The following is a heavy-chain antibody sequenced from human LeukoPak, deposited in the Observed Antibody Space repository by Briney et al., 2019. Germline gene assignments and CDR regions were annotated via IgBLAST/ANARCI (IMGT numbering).Heavy chain of an antibody. CDR1: GFTFSSYG. V-gene: IGHV3-23*01. D-gene: IGHD2-2*01. J-gene: IGHJ4*02. CDR3: ARAAAVCSSTSCYGHY. Sequence: GGSLRLSCAASGFTFSSYGIHWVRQAPGKGLEWVSAISGNGRDTYYTDSVKGRFIISRDNSKNTLYLQTHSLRVEDTAIYYCARAAAVCSSTSCYGHYWGQGTLVTVSS. CDR2: ISGNGRDT.